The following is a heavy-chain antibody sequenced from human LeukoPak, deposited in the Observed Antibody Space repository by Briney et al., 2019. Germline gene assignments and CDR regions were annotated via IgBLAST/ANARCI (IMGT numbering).Heavy chain of an antibody. CDR2: IYYSGST. J-gene: IGHJ4*02. CDR3: ARDQWLTYVDY. Sequence: SETLSLTCTVSGGSISSYYWSWIRQPPGKGLEWIGYIYYSGSTNYNPSLKSRVTISVDTSKNQFSLKLSSVTAADTAVYYCARDQWLTYVDYWGQGTLVTVSS. V-gene: IGHV4-59*01. D-gene: IGHD6-19*01. CDR1: GGSISSYY.